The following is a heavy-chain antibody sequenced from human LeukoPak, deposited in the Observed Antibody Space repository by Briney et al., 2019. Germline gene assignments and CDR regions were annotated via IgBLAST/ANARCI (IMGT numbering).Heavy chain of an antibody. CDR1: GFTFSSYA. J-gene: IGHJ4*02. V-gene: IGHV3-23*01. CDR2: ISGSGGST. D-gene: IGHD4-23*01. CDR3: AKDMVTYPKVDY. Sequence: PGGSLRLSCAASGFTFSSYAMGWVRQAPGKGLEWVSAISGSGGSTYYADSVKGRFTISRNNSKNTLYLQMNSLRAEDTAVYYCAKDMVTYPKVDYWGQGTLVTVSS.